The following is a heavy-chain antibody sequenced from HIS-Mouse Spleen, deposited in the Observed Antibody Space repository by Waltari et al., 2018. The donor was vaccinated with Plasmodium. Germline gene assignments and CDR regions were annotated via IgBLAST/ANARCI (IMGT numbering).Heavy chain of an antibody. D-gene: IGHD3-10*01. J-gene: IGHJ2*01. CDR3: ARGLRGHYWYFDL. Sequence: QVHLQQWGAGRLMPSETLSLTCAVYGGFFRGYYWSWIRQPPGKGLEWIGEINHSGSTNYNPSLKSRVTISVDTSKNQFSLKLSSVTAADTAVYYCARGLRGHYWYFDLWGRGTLVTVSS. V-gene: IGHV4-34*01. CDR1: GGFFRGYY. CDR2: INHSGST.